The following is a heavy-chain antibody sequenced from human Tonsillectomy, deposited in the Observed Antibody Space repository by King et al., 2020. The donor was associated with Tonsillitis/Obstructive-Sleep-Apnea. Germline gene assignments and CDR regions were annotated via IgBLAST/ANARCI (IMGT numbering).Heavy chain of an antibody. D-gene: IGHD3-3*01. Sequence: VQLVESGGGLVKPGGSLRLSCAASGFTFSDYYMSWIRQAPGKGLEWVSYISSSSSYTNYADSVKGRFTISRDNAKNSLYLQMNSLRAEDTAVYYCARVPTIFGVVPTFYAFDIWGQGTMVTVSS. V-gene: IGHV3-11*05. CDR2: ISSSSSYT. CDR1: GFTFSDYY. CDR3: ARVPTIFGVVPTFYAFDI. J-gene: IGHJ3*02.